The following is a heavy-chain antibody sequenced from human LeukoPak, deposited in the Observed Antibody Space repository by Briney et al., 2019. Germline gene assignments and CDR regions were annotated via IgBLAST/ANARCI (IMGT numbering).Heavy chain of an antibody. V-gene: IGHV1-8*03. CDR2: MNPNSGNT. Sequence: ASVMVSCKASGYTFTSYDINWVRQATGQGLEWMGWMNPNSGNTGYAQKFQGRVTITRNTSISTAYMELSSLRSEDTAVYYCARGFRGYYDSSGYYSFDYWGQGTLVTVSS. D-gene: IGHD3-22*01. CDR1: GYTFTSYD. J-gene: IGHJ4*02. CDR3: ARGFRGYYDSSGYYSFDY.